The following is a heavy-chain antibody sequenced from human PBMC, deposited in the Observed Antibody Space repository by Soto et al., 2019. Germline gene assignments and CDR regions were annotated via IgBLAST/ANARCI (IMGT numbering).Heavy chain of an antibody. CDR2: ISGAGVST. CDR3: AKDHLTSGGTFWFDP. Sequence: EVQLLESGGDLIQPGGSLRLSCAASGFSFSSYPMSWVRQAPGKGLEWVAAISGAGVSTYYADSVRGRFTISRENSKNTLYLQMSSLRAEDKALYYCAKDHLTSGGTFWFDPWGQGTLVTVSS. D-gene: IGHD6-13*01. CDR1: GFSFSSYP. J-gene: IGHJ5*02. V-gene: IGHV3-23*01.